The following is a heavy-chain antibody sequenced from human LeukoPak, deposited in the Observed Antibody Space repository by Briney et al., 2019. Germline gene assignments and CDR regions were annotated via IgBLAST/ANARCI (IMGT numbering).Heavy chain of an antibody. V-gene: IGHV3-7*01. Sequence: QTGGSLRLSCAAPGFTFSSYWMSWVRQAPGKGLEWVANIKQDGSEKEYVDSVKGRFTISRDNGKNSLYLQMNSLRAEDTAVYYCARYGSGSPDYWGQGTLVTVSS. D-gene: IGHD3-10*01. J-gene: IGHJ4*02. CDR1: GFTFSSYW. CDR2: IKQDGSEK. CDR3: ARYGSGSPDY.